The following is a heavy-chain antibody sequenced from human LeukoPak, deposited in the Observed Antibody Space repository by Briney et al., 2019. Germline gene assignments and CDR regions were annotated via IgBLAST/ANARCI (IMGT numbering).Heavy chain of an antibody. Sequence: GGSLRLSCAASGFTFSSYAMHWVRQAPGKGLEWVSAISGSGGRTWYADSVKGRFTISRDNSKDTLYLQMNSLRAEDTAVYYCAKEKTQVVTPGVDYWGQGTLVTVSS. D-gene: IGHD4-23*01. J-gene: IGHJ4*02. CDR3: AKEKTQVVTPGVDY. CDR2: ISGSGGRT. V-gene: IGHV3-23*01. CDR1: GFTFSSYA.